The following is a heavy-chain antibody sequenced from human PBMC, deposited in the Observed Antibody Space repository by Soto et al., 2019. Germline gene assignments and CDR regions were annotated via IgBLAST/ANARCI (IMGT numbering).Heavy chain of an antibody. J-gene: IGHJ4*02. CDR2: INPKSGDT. CDR3: ARDTSSTYYDILTHYYIY. CDR1: GYTFTGYF. V-gene: IGHV1-2*02. Sequence: GASVKVSCKASGYTFTGYFMQWVRQAPGQGLEWMGWINPKSGDTKYAQKFQGRVTVARDTSISTVYMELSRLVSDDTAVYYCARDTSSTYYDILTHYYIYWGQGTLVTVSS. D-gene: IGHD3-9*01.